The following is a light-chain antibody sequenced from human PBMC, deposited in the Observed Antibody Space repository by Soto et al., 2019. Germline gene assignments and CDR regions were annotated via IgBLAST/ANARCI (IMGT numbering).Light chain of an antibody. CDR3: QQYNPYSMWT. CDR1: QSVSVA. J-gene: IGKJ1*01. V-gene: IGKV1-5*01. CDR2: DTS. Sequence: DIQMTQTPSTLSASVGDRVAITCRASQSVSVAVAWYQQKPGKAPKLLIFDTSSLESGVPSRFSGSGSWTEFTLTISSLQPDDFATYYCQQYNPYSMWTFGQGTNVEIK.